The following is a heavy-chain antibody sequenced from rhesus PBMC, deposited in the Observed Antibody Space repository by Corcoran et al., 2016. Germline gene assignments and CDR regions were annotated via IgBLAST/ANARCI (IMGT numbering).Heavy chain of an antibody. CDR3: ARGDWDCSGGVCYEHDAFDF. Sequence: QVQLVQSGAEVKKPGTSVKLSCKASGYTFTSYYINWVRQSPGQVLEWMGWINPSNGNTVYEQKFQGRVTMTRDTSTITVYMELNSLRYEDTAVYYCARGDWDCSGGVCYEHDAFDFWGQGLRVTVSS. CDR1: GYTFTSYY. CDR2: INPSNGNT. J-gene: IGHJ3*01. D-gene: IGHD2-8*01. V-gene: IGHV1-200*01.